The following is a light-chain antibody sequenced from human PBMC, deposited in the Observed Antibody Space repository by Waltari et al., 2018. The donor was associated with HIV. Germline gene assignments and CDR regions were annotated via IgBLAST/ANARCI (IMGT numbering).Light chain of an antibody. J-gene: IGLJ1*01. V-gene: IGLV2-23*02. Sequence: HSALAQPASVSGSPGQSVAISCSATTDNVRDLNSLSGYQYVPGRAPKLLIFDVTQRPSGISHRFSGSKTGAAASLMIFGRQKDDEGDYYCLSYGRDGSYVFGSGT. CDR1: TDNVRDLNS. CDR3: LSYGRDGSYV. CDR2: DVT.